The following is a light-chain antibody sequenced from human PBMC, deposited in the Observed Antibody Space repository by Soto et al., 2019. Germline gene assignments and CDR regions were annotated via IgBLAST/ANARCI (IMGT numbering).Light chain of an antibody. Sequence: EIVMTQSPGALSMSPGERATLSCRASQSISSDVAWYQQKPGQAPRLLIYGASTTATGTPARFSGSGSGTEFTLTISSLQSEDFAVYNCQQYNKWPRTFGQGTKVDIK. CDR3: QQYNKWPRT. CDR1: QSISSD. V-gene: IGKV3-15*01. J-gene: IGKJ2*01. CDR2: GAS.